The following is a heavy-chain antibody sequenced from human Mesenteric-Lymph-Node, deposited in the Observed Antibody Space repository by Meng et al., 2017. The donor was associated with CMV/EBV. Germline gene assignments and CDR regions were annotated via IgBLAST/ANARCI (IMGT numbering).Heavy chain of an antibody. Sequence: GESLKISCAASGFTFSNYWMSWVRQAPGKGLEWVANIKRDGSEKYYVDSVKGRFTISRDNAKNLLYLQMNSLRAEDTAVFYCARDNGGGFDYWGQGTLVTVSS. CDR1: GFTFSNYW. J-gene: IGHJ4*02. D-gene: IGHD3-16*01. V-gene: IGHV3-7*01. CDR2: IKRDGSEK. CDR3: ARDNGGGFDY.